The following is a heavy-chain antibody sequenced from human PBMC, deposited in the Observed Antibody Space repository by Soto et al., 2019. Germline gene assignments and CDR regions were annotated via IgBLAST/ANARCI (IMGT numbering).Heavy chain of an antibody. J-gene: IGHJ4*02. CDR2: ISSSGSTI. CDR3: VRAPGDSYGYRYFDF. CDR1: GFTFSDYY. Sequence: GGSLRLSCAASGFTFSDYYMSWIRQAPGKGLEWVSYISSSGSTIYYADSVKGRFTISRDNAKNSLYLQMNSLRAEDTAVYYCVRAPGDSYGYRYFDFWGQGTLVTVSS. D-gene: IGHD5-18*01. V-gene: IGHV3-11*01.